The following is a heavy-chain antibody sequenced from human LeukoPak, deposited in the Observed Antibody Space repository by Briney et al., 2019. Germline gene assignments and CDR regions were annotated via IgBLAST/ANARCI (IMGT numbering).Heavy chain of an antibody. CDR2: ISGSGGST. Sequence: GGSLRLSCAASGFTFSSYAMLWVRQAPGKGLEWVSAISGSGGSTYYADSVKGRFTISRDNSKNTLYLQMNSLRAEGTAVYYCAKLPSDCSGGSCNEDYWGQGTLVTVSS. J-gene: IGHJ4*02. CDR3: AKLPSDCSGGSCNEDY. CDR1: GFTFSSYA. D-gene: IGHD2-15*01. V-gene: IGHV3-23*01.